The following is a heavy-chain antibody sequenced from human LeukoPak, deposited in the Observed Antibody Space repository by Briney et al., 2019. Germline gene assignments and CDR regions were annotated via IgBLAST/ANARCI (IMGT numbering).Heavy chain of an antibody. D-gene: IGHD3-22*01. CDR3: ARGERSSGYYSIYYYYYGMDV. V-gene: IGHV4-31*03. Sequence: SETLSLTCTVSGGSISSGGYYWSWIRQHPGKGLEWIGYIYYSGSTYYNPSLKSRVTISVDTSKNQFSLKLSSVTAADTAVYYCARGERSSGYYSIYYYYYGMDVWGQGTTVTVSS. CDR1: GGSISSGGYY. CDR2: IYYSGST. J-gene: IGHJ6*02.